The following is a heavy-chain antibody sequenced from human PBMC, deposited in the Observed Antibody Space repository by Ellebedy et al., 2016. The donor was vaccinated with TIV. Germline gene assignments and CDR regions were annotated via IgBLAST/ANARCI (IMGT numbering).Heavy chain of an antibody. J-gene: IGHJ4*02. CDR2: INGSGGST. V-gene: IGHV3-23*01. D-gene: IGHD3-3*01. CDR1: GITFSSYA. Sequence: GESLKISCAASGITFSSYAMSWLRQAPGKGLEWVSAINGSGGSTYYADSVKGRFTISRDNSKNTLYLQMNSLRAEDTAVYYCANRAQDFGVVIHFDYWGQGTLVTVSS. CDR3: ANRAQDFGVVIHFDY.